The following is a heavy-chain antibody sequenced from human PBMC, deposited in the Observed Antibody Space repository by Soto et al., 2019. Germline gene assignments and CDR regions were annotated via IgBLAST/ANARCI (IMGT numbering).Heavy chain of an antibody. D-gene: IGHD3-22*01. CDR3: ARVTSYYYDSSGYSDY. Sequence: EVQLVETGGGLIQPGGSLRLSCAASGFTVSSNYMSWVRQAPGTGLEWVSVIYSGGSTYYADSVKGRFTISRDNSKNTLYLQMNSLRAEDTAVYYCARVTSYYYDSSGYSDYWGQGTLVTVSS. J-gene: IGHJ4*02. V-gene: IGHV3-53*02. CDR1: GFTVSSNY. CDR2: IYSGGST.